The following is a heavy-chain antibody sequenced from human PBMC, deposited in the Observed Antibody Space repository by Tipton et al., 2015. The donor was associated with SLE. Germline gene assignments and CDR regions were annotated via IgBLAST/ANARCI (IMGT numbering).Heavy chain of an antibody. CDR1: GFTFSSYA. CDR2: TSSTGDIT. CDR3: ARGGGLFDWFDP. D-gene: IGHD3-16*01. J-gene: IGHJ5*02. Sequence: SLRLSCAASGFTFSSYAMSWVRQAPGKGLEWVSATSSTGDITYFADSVKGRFTISRDNAKNSLFLQLNSLRVEDTATYYCARGGGLFDWFDPWGQGTLVTVSS. V-gene: IGHV3-23*01.